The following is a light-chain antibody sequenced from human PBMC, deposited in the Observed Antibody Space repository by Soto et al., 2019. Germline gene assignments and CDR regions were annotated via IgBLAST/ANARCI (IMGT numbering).Light chain of an antibody. Sequence: DIQMTQSPSTLSXXAXXXXTXXXRVSQSISSWLAWYQQKPGKAPKLLIYDASSLESGVPSRFSASGSGTEFTLTITSLQPDDSATYYCQHYSLYSPWTFGQGTKVDIK. V-gene: IGKV1-5*01. CDR2: DAS. CDR1: QSISSW. J-gene: IGKJ1*01. CDR3: QHYSLYSPWT.